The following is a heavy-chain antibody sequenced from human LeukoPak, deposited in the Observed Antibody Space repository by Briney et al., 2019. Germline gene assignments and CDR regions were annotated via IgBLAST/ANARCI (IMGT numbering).Heavy chain of an antibody. J-gene: IGHJ4*02. CDR3: ARDSGFSGTQRGEY. D-gene: IGHD3/OR15-3a*01. CDR1: GFIFSSYA. Sequence: GGSLRLSCAASGFIFSSYAMHWVRQAPGKGLEWVAVISYDGTNKYYADSVKGRFTISRDNSKNTLYLQMNSLRAEDTALYYCARDSGFSGTQRGEYWGQGTLVTVSS. V-gene: IGHV3-30*04. CDR2: ISYDGTNK.